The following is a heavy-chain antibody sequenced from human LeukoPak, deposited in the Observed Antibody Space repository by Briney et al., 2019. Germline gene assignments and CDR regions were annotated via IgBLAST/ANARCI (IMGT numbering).Heavy chain of an antibody. D-gene: IGHD2-2*01. CDR3: ASGLVVPSGYYMDV. CDR1: GFTFSSYS. Sequence: GGSLRLSCAASGFTFSSYSMNWVRQAPGKGLEWVSSISSSSSYIYYADSVKGRFTISRDNANNSLYLQMNSLRAEDTAVYYCASGLVVPSGYYMDVWGKGTTVTVSS. J-gene: IGHJ6*03. CDR2: ISSSSSYI. V-gene: IGHV3-21*01.